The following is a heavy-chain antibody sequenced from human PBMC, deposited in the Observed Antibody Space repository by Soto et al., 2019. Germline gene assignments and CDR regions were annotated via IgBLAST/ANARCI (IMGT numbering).Heavy chain of an antibody. CDR1: GFTFTSSA. V-gene: IGHV1-58*01. CDR2: IVVGSGNT. Sequence: SVKVSCKASGFTFTSSAVQWVRQARGQRLEWIGWIVVGSGNTNYAQKFQERVTITRDMSTSTAYMELSSLRSEDTAVYYCTIAVAGSRSLTAFDYWGQGTLVTV. CDR3: TIAVAGSRSLTAFDY. D-gene: IGHD6-19*01. J-gene: IGHJ4*02.